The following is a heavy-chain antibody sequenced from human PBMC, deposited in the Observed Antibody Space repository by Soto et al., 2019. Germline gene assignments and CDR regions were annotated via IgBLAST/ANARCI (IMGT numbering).Heavy chain of an antibody. CDR2: INPSGGST. CDR1: GYTFTSYY. D-gene: IGHD3-22*01. CDR3: ARVGPYYYDSSGYSPSFDY. J-gene: IGHJ4*02. Sequence: ASVKVSCKASGYTFTSYYMHWLRQSPGQGLEWMGIINPSGGSTSYAQKFQGRVTMTRDTSTSTVYMELSSLRSEDTAVYYCARVGPYYYDSSGYSPSFDYWGQGTLVTV. V-gene: IGHV1-46*01.